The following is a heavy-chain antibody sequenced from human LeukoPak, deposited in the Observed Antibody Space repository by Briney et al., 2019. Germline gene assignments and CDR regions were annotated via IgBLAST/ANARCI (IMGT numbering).Heavy chain of an antibody. D-gene: IGHD3-10*01. J-gene: IGHJ4*02. CDR1: GFTFSSYG. CDR2: ISGSGGST. V-gene: IGHV3-23*01. Sequence: GGSLRLSCAASGFTFSSYGMSWVRQAPGKGLEWVSAISGSGGSTYYADSVKGRFTISRDNSKNTLYLQMNSLRAEDTAVYYCAKDYGSGSYLPKRFDYWGQGTLVTVSS. CDR3: AKDYGSGSYLPKRFDY.